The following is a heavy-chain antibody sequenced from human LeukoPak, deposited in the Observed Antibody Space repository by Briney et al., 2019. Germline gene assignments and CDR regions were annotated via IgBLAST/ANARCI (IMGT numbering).Heavy chain of an antibody. CDR1: GYTFTGYY. V-gene: IGHV1-2*06. J-gene: IGHJ4*02. D-gene: IGHD3-22*01. CDR3: ARSSADSSGYYLIDY. CDR2: INPNSGGT. Sequence: GASVKVSCKASGYTFTGYYMHWVRQAPGQGLEWMGRINPNSGGTNYAQKFQGRVTMTRDTSISTAYMELSRLRSDDTAVYYCARSSADSSGYYLIDYWGQGTLVTVSS.